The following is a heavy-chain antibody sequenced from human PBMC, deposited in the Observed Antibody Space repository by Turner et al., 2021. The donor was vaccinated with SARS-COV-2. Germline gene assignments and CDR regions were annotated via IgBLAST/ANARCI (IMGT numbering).Heavy chain of an antibody. J-gene: IGHJ5*02. D-gene: IGHD7-27*01. CDR2: ISGNGVYT. CDR3: LYVDDPRFNSDWGWFDP. V-gene: IGHV3-23*01. Sequence: EVQFLESGGGLVEPGWSLRISCGASGSTFSRYAMGWVRQAQGKGLEYVSSISGNGVYTFYAGSVRGRFTIYRDNPKNTLYLEMNGLRPGDTAVYYCLYVDDPRFNSDWGWFDPRGQGTLVTVSS. CDR1: GSTFSRYA.